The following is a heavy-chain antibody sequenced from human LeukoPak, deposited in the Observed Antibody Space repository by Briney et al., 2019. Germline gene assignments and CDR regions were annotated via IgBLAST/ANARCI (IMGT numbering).Heavy chain of an antibody. V-gene: IGHV3-23*01. Sequence: GGSLRLSCAASGFTFSSYGMSWVRQAPGKGLEWVSAIGGSGVSTYYADSVKGRFAISRDNSKNTLYLQMNSLRAEDTAVYYCAKLTPGGSGTWGQGTLVTVSS. J-gene: IGHJ5*02. CDR2: IGGSGVST. D-gene: IGHD6-25*01. CDR1: GFTFSSYG. CDR3: AKLTPGGSGT.